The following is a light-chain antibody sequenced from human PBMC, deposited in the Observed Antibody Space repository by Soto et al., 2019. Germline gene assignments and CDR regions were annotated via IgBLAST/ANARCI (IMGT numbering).Light chain of an antibody. CDR2: DAS. Sequence: GDRVTITCRASQGISSGLXXYXQKXGXXXKXXXYDASSLESGVPSRFSGSGYGTDFTLTISSLQPEDFATYYCQQFNNFPITFGGGNKVDI. CDR3: QQFNNFPIT. CDR1: QGISSG. V-gene: IGKV1-13*01. J-gene: IGKJ4*01.